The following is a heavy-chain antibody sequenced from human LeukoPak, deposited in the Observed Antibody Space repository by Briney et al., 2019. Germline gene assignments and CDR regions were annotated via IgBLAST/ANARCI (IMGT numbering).Heavy chain of an antibody. Sequence: SETLSLTCTVSGGSIRSYYWSWIRQPPGKGLEWIAHIHDSGSTSYNPSLKSRLTMSVDTSKNQFSLRLSSVTAADTAVYYCARVLGYCSGGSCHGRFDPWGQGTLVTASS. J-gene: IGHJ5*02. V-gene: IGHV4-59*08. D-gene: IGHD2-15*01. CDR3: ARVLGYCSGGSCHGRFDP. CDR1: GGSIRSYY. CDR2: IHDSGST.